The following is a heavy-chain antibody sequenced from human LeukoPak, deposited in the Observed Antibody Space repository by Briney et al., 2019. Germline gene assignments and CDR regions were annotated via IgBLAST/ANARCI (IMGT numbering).Heavy chain of an antibody. Sequence: ASVKVSCKASGYTFTSYYMHWVRQAPGQGLEWMGIINPSGGSTKYAQKFQGRVTMTRDTSTSTVYMELSSLRSEDTAVYYCARNPVTTKYFDYWGQGTLVTVSS. CDR3: ARNPVTTKYFDY. CDR1: GYTFTSYY. CDR2: INPSGGST. D-gene: IGHD4-17*01. J-gene: IGHJ4*02. V-gene: IGHV1-46*01.